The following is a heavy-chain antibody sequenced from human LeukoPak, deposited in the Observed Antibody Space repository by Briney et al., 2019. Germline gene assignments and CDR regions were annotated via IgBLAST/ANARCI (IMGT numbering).Heavy chain of an antibody. CDR3: ARRRIQLWSRGWFDP. CDR1: GGSFSGYY. D-gene: IGHD5-18*01. J-gene: IGHJ5*02. CDR2: INHSGST. Sequence: SETLSLTCAVYGGSFSGYYWSWLRQPPGKGLEWLGEINHSGSTNYNPSLKSRVTISVDTSKNQFSLKLSSVTAADTAVYYCARRRIQLWSRGWFDPWGQGTLVTVSS. V-gene: IGHV4-34*01.